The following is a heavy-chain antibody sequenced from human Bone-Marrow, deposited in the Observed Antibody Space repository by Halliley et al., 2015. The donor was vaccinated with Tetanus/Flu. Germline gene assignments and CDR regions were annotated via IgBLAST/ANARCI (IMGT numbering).Heavy chain of an antibody. Sequence: SGVSGSGAHANYVDSVRGRFTISRDNFRDTLYLQMNNLRAEDTAVYFCAKVPHENIPSSYFDYWGQGALVTVSS. J-gene: IGHJ4*02. V-gene: IGHV3-23*01. CDR2: VSGSGAHA. D-gene: IGHD2-21*01. CDR3: AKVPHENIPSSYFDY.